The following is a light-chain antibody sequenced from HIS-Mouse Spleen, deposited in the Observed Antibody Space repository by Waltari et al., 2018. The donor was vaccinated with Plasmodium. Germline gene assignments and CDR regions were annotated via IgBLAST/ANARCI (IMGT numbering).Light chain of an antibody. CDR1: QDINNY. Sequence: DIQMTPSPSSLSASVGHRVTITCQASQDINNYLNWYQQKPGKAPKLLIYDASNLETGVPSRFSGSGSGTDFTFTISSLQPEDIATYYCQQYDNLPPLFTFGPGTKVDIK. CDR2: DAS. J-gene: IGKJ3*01. V-gene: IGKV1-33*01. CDR3: QQYDNLPPLFT.